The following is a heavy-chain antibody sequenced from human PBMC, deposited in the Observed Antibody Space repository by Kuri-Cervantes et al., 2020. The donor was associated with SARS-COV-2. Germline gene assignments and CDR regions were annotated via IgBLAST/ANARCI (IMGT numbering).Heavy chain of an antibody. CDR3: ARGRKYCSSTSRYTVWYFDL. D-gene: IGHD2-2*01. CDR1: GYTFTSYD. CDR2: MNPNSGNT. Sequence: GGSLRLSCKASGYTFTSYDINWVRQATGQGLEWMGWMNPNSGNTGYAQKFQGRVTITRNTSISTAYMELSSLRSEDTAVYYCARGRKYCSSTSRYTVWYFDLWGRGTLVTVSS. V-gene: IGHV1-8*03. J-gene: IGHJ2*01.